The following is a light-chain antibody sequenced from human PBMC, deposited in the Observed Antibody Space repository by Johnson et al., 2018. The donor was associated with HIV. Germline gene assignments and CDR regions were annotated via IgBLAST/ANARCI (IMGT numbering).Light chain of an antibody. Sequence: QSVLTQPPSVSAAPVQKVTISCSGSRSNIGNNYVSWYQQLPGTAPKLLIYDNNKRPSVIPDRFSGSKSGTSATLGITGLQTGDEADYYGGTWDNSLSGYVFGTGTKVTVL. V-gene: IGLV1-51*01. CDR2: DNN. CDR3: GTWDNSLSGYV. CDR1: RSNIGNNY. J-gene: IGLJ1*01.